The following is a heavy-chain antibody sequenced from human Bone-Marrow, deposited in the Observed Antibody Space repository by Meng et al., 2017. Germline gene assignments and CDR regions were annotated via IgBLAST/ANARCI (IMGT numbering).Heavy chain of an antibody. J-gene: IGHJ4*02. V-gene: IGHV3-23*01. CDR2: ISRGGGDT. CDR3: ARSPIDKYDLSALPLDY. CDR1: GFTFTTYA. D-gene: IGHD3-22*01. Sequence: GESLKISCAASGFTFTTYAMSWVRQAPGRGLEWISVISRGGGDTYYADAVKGRFTNSRDNSRNTVFLQINSLRVEDTAVYYCARSPIDKYDLSALPLDYWGQGTLVTVSS.